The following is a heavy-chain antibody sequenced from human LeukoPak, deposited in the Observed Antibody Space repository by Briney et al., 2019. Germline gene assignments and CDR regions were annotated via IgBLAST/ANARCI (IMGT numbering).Heavy chain of an antibody. V-gene: IGHV1-2*04. J-gene: IGHJ6*02. Sequence: ASVTVSCQASGYTFTGYYIHWVRQAPGQGLAWMGLINPNNGCTNYAQKFQGWVTMTRDTSISTAYMELSRLRSDDTVVYYCARGLDGYSSGWPNHHYYYYYTMDVWGQGTTVTVSS. CDR3: ARGLDGYSSGWPNHHYYYYYTMDV. CDR1: GYTFTGYY. CDR2: INPNNGCT. D-gene: IGHD6-19*01.